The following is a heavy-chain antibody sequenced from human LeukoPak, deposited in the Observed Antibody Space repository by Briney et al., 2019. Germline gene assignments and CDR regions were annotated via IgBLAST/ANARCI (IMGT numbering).Heavy chain of an antibody. CDR1: GGSISRYY. V-gene: IGHV4-4*07. CDR2: FYTSGNT. Sequence: KSSETLSLTCTVSGGSISRYYWSWIRQTAGKGLEWIGRFYTSGNTNYNSSLKSRVTMSVEKSKNQFCLKLSSVTAADPAVYYCVRDFGSGSSRRNNYYMDVWGKGTTVTVSS. D-gene: IGHD3-10*01. CDR3: VRDFGSGSSRRNNYYMDV. J-gene: IGHJ6*03.